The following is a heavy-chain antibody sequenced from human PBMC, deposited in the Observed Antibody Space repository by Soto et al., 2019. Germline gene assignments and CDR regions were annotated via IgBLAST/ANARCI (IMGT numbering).Heavy chain of an antibody. J-gene: IGHJ4*02. CDR3: ARGVSAGVDY. CDR1: GYSFTSLD. V-gene: IGHV1-8*01. CDR2: MQPSTGRT. D-gene: IGHD1-26*01. Sequence: ASMKVSCKASGYSFTSLDINCVRQTALQWLEWMGWMQPSTGRTGYAQKFQGRVTMTRDTSINTAYMELTTLTSDDTAFYYCARGVSAGVDYWGQGTLVTVSS.